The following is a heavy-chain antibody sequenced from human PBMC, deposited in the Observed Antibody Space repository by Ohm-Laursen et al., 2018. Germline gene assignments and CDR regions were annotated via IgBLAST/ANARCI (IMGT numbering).Heavy chain of an antibody. CDR2: IDYSGST. V-gene: IGHV4-59*08. D-gene: IGHD2-2*01. CDR3: ARTRSSSSFDHTY. J-gene: IGHJ4*02. CDR1: GVSITPYY. Sequence: SDTLSLTCTVSGVSITPYYWSWIRQAPGKGLEWIGYIDYSGSTTYNPSLKSRVTISVDISKNQFSLKLTSVTAADTAVYYCARTRSSSSFDHTYWGQGTLVTVSS.